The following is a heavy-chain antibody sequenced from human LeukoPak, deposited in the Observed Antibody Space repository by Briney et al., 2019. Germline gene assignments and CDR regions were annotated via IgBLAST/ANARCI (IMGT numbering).Heavy chain of an antibody. J-gene: IGHJ4*02. CDR2: INPSGGST. V-gene: IGHV1-46*01. D-gene: IGHD2-15*01. CDR1: GYTFTSYY. CDR3: ARASSGGRRIDY. Sequence: ASVKVSCKAPGYTFTSYYMHWARQAPGQGLEWMGIINPSGGSTSYAQKFQGRVTMTRDTSTSTVYMELSSLRSEDTAVYYCARASSGGRRIDYWGQGTLITVSS.